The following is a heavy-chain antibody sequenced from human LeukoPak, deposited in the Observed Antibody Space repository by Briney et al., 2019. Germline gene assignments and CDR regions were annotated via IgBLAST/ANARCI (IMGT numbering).Heavy chain of an antibody. D-gene: IGHD3-22*01. V-gene: IGHV4-59*12. J-gene: IGHJ4*02. CDR1: GGSISSYY. Sequence: PSETLSLTCTVSGGSISSYYWSWIRQPPGKGLEWIGYIYHSGSTYYNPSLKSRVTISVDRSKNQFSLKLSSVTAADTAVYYCARVGYYDTLDYWGQGTLVTVSS. CDR2: IYHSGST. CDR3: ARVGYYDTLDY.